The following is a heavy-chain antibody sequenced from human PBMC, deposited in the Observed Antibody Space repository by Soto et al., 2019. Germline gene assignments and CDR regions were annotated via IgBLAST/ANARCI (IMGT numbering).Heavy chain of an antibody. CDR2: ISAYNGNT. CDR1: GYTFTSYG. CDR3: ARASPYYYDSSGYYYTYYYYGMDV. V-gene: IGHV1-18*01. J-gene: IGHJ6*02. D-gene: IGHD3-22*01. Sequence: ASVKVSCKASGYTFTSYGISWVRQAPGQGLEWMGWISAYNGNTNYAQKLQGRVTMTTGTSTSTAYMELRSLRSDDTAVYYCARASPYYYDSSGYYYTYYYYGMDVWGQGTTVTVSS.